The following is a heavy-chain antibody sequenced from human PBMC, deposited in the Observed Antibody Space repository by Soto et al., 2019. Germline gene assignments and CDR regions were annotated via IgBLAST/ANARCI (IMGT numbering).Heavy chain of an antibody. V-gene: IGHV4-59*08. CDR2: IYYSGST. Sequence: SETLSLTCTFSGGSISSYYWSWIRQPPGKGLEWIGYIYYSGSTNYNPSLKSRVTISVDTSKNQFSLKLSSVTAADTAVYYYARRWTLDVWGKGTTVTVS. D-gene: IGHD1-1*01. J-gene: IGHJ6*03. CDR1: GGSISSYY. CDR3: ARRWTLDV.